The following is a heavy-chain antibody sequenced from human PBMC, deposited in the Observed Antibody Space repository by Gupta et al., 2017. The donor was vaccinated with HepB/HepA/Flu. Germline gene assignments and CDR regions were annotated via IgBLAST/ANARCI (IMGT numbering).Heavy chain of an antibody. CDR1: GGSISSGGYY. Sequence: QVQLQESGPGLVKPSQTLSLTCTVSGGSISSGGYYWSWVRQCPGEGLEWIGYIYYTGTIYYNPSLKSRVTISVDTSKNQFSLKLSSVTAADTAVYYCARDEGHWGFGYWGQGTLVTVSS. V-gene: IGHV4-31*03. CDR3: ARDEGHWGFGY. J-gene: IGHJ4*02. CDR2: IYYTGTI. D-gene: IGHD7-27*01.